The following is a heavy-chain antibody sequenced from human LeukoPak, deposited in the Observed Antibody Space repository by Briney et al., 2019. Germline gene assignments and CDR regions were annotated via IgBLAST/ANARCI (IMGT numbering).Heavy chain of an antibody. CDR1: DYSFTSYW. Sequence: GESLKISCKGSDYSFTSYWIGWVRQMPGKGLEWMGTIYPADSDTGYSPSFQGQVTISADNSISTAYLQWSSLKASDTAMYYCTRHRYCSSTICSPSGYWGQGTLVTVSS. CDR3: TRHRYCSSTICSPSGY. V-gene: IGHV5-51*01. CDR2: IYPADSDT. D-gene: IGHD2-2*01. J-gene: IGHJ4*02.